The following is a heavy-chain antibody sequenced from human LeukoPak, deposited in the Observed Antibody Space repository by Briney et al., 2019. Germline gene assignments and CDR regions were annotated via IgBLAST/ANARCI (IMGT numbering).Heavy chain of an antibody. Sequence: PGGSLRLSCAASGFSFSSYAMHWVRQAPGKGLECVSAISINGDTTYYANSVKGRFTISRDNSKNTLYLQMGSLRAEDMAIYYCARVLRDSSGYYDYWGQGTLVTVSS. V-gene: IGHV3-64*01. J-gene: IGHJ4*02. CDR3: ARVLRDSSGYYDY. D-gene: IGHD3-22*01. CDR1: GFSFSSYA. CDR2: ISINGDTT.